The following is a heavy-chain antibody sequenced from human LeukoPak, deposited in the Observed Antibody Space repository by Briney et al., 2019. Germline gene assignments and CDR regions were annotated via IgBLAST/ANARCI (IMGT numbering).Heavy chain of an antibody. V-gene: IGHV1-2*02. CDR3: ATDEDIVVVGI. CDR2: INPNSGGT. CDR1: GYTFTGYH. J-gene: IGHJ3*02. Sequence: GASVKVSCKASGYTFTGYHIHWVRQAPGQGLEWMGWINPNSGGTNYAQKFQGRVTMTRDTSISTAYMELSRLRSDDTAVYYCATDEDIVVVGIWGQGTMVTVSS. D-gene: IGHD2-2*01.